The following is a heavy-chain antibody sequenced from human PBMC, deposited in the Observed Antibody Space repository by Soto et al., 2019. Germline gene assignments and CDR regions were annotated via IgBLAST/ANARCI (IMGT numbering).Heavy chain of an antibody. Sequence: VQLVQSGAEVKKPGASVTISCKASGYTFYTYYIHWVRQAPGQGLECMGIINPSGGTTDYAQKFKGRVTVTRDTSASTVFMYLSGLRSADTAVYYCARGDVDTTMLFDYWGQGTLVTVSS. V-gene: IGHV1-46*02. CDR3: ARGDVDTTMLFDY. CDR2: INPSGGTT. CDR1: GYTFYTYY. J-gene: IGHJ4*02. D-gene: IGHD5-18*01.